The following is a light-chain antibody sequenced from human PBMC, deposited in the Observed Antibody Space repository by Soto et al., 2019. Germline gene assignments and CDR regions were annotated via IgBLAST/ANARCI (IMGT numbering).Light chain of an antibody. CDR2: EVS. Sequence: QPALTQPPSASGPPGQSVTISCTGTSSDVGGYNYVSWYQQHPGKAPKLMIYEVSKRPSGVPDRFSGSKSGNTASLTVSGLQAEDEAHYYCSSYAGSNNLIFATGKKVIV. J-gene: IGLJ1*01. CDR1: SSDVGGYNY. V-gene: IGLV2-8*01. CDR3: SSYAGSNNLI.